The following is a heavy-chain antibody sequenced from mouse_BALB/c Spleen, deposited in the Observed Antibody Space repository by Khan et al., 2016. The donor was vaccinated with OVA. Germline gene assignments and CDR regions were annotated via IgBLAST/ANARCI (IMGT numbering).Heavy chain of an antibody. Sequence: EVQLQESGPGLVQPSQSLSLTCTFTCYSITTDYAWNWIRQFPGNKLDWMGYIRYSGNTKYNPSLKSRISITRDTSKNQFFLQLKSVTTEDTARYYCARMYGGDFDYWGQGTTLTVSS. J-gene: IGHJ2*01. CDR3: ARMYGGDFDY. V-gene: IGHV3-2*02. D-gene: IGHD2-10*02. CDR2: IRYSGNT. CDR1: CYSITTDYA.